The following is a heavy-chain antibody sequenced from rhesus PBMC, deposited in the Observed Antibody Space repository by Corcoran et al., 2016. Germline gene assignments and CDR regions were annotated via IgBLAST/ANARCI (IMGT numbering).Heavy chain of an antibody. D-gene: IGHD1-44*01. CDR3: ASHGGTYTVRFDV. J-gene: IGHJ5-1*01. CDR2: ISGSSGST. CDR1: GGSIRSHY. V-gene: IGHV4-173*01. Sequence: QLQLQESGPGLVTPSETLSLTCGVSGGSIRSHYWSWIRQPPGKGLEWIGRISGSSGSTDYNPSLKSRVTSSRDTSKNQFSLKLTSVTAADTAVYYCASHGGTYTVRFDVWGAGVLVSVSS.